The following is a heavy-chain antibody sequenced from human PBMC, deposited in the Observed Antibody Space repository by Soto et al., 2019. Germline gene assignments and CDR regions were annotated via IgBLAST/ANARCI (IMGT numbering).Heavy chain of an antibody. CDR3: ARATVSAGGPYNWFDP. CDR2: INPNSGGT. CDR1: GYTFTGYY. D-gene: IGHD6-13*01. V-gene: IGHV1-2*04. J-gene: IGHJ5*02. Sequence: ASVKVSCKASGYTFTGYYMHWVRQAPGQGLEWMGWINPNSGGTNYAQKFQGWVTMTRDTSISTAYMELSRLRSDDTAVYYCARATVSAGGPYNWFDPWGQGTLVTVSS.